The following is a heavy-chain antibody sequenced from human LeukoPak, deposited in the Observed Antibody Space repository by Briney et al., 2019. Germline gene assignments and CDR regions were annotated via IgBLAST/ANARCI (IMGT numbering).Heavy chain of an antibody. Sequence: PGGSLRLSCAASGFTFSDYYMTWICQAPGKGLEWLSYISGNSRHTDYADSVKGRFIISRDNAKNSLYLQMNGLRVEDTAVYYCARNSYSLAAAGKSDYWGQGTLVTVSS. D-gene: IGHD6-13*01. CDR3: ARNSYSLAAAGKSDY. CDR2: ISGNSRHT. J-gene: IGHJ4*02. CDR1: GFTFSDYY. V-gene: IGHV3-11*06.